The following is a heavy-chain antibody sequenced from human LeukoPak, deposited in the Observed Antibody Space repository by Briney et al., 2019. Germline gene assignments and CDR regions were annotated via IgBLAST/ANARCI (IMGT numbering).Heavy chain of an antibody. CDR3: AKDLSVAGTLDFDY. Sequence: GGSLRLSCTASGFTFNNYAMTWVRQAPGKGLEWVSAITGSGASTNYADSVKGRFTISRDNSKNTLYLQMNSLRAEDTAVYYCAKDLSVAGTLDFDYWGQGTLVTVSS. D-gene: IGHD6-19*01. CDR1: GFTFNNYA. CDR2: ITGSGAST. J-gene: IGHJ4*02. V-gene: IGHV3-23*01.